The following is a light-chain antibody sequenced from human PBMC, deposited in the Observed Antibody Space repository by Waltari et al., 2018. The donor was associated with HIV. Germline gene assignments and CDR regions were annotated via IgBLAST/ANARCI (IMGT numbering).Light chain of an antibody. CDR1: SSDFGAYNY. J-gene: IGLJ1*01. Sequence: QSALTQPASVSGSPGQSITIPCTGSSSDFGAYNYAPWYQQHPGKAPKLVISDVSNRPSGVSNRFSGSKSGNTASLTISGLQTEDEADYYCNSYSTTYTPCVFGTGTRVTVL. CDR2: DVS. CDR3: NSYSTTYTPCV. V-gene: IGLV2-14*01.